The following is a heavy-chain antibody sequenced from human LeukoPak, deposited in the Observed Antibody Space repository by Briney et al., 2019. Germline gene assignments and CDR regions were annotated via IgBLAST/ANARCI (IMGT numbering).Heavy chain of an antibody. J-gene: IGHJ4*02. V-gene: IGHV1-18*01. Sequence: ASVKVSCKASGYTFTSYGISWVRHAPGQGLEWMGWISTYNGNTNYAQKLQGRVTMTTDTSTSTAYMELRSLRSDDTAVYYCARDITPGGYDFWSGYRAYYFDYWGQGTLVTVSS. CDR3: ARDITPGGYDFWSGYRAYYFDY. CDR2: ISTYNGNT. CDR1: GYTFTSYG. D-gene: IGHD3-3*01.